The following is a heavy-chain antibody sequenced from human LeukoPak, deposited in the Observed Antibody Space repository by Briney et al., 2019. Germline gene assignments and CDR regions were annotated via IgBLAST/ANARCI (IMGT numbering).Heavy chain of an antibody. CDR3: ARGHCSTTSCPYYWYMDV. J-gene: IGHJ6*03. D-gene: IGHD2-2*01. CDR2: MNAGNGNT. V-gene: IGHV1-3*01. CDR1: GYTFTSYA. Sequence: GASVKVSCKASGYTFTSYAMHWVRQAPGQRLEWMGWMNAGNGNTKYSQKFQGRVTITRDTSASTAYMELSSLRSEDTAVYYCARGHCSTTSCPYYWYMDVWGRGTTVTVSS.